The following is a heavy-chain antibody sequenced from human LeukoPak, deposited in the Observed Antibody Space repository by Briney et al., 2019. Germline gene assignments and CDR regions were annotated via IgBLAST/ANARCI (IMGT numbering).Heavy chain of an antibody. J-gene: IGHJ6*02. Sequence: PGGSLRLSCAASGFTFRDYYMSWIRQAPGKGLEGVSYISSSGSTIYYADSVKGRFTISRDNAKNSLYLQMNSLRAEDTAVYYCATELGGPAPYYYSGMDVWGQGTTVTVSS. CDR1: GFTFRDYY. CDR3: ATELGGPAPYYYSGMDV. V-gene: IGHV3-11*01. CDR2: ISSSGSTI. D-gene: IGHD3-3*02.